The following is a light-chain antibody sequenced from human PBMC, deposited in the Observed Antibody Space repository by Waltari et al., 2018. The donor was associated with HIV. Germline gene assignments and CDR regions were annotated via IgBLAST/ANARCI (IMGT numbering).Light chain of an antibody. CDR3: AAWDDSLNAWV. Sequence: QSVLTQPPSASGTPGQRVTISCSGSSSNIGTKTVNWYQQLPGSAPKFLMYGNHVRPSGVPDRFPGSKSGTSASLAISGLRSEDEADYYCAAWDDSLNAWVFGGGTKVTVL. J-gene: IGLJ3*02. CDR1: SSNIGTKT. V-gene: IGLV1-44*01. CDR2: GNH.